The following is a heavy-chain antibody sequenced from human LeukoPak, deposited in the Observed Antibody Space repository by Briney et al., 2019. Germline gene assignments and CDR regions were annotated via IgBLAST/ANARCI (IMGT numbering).Heavy chain of an antibody. J-gene: IGHJ4*02. Sequence: GRSLRLSCAASGFTFSSYAMHWVRQAPGKGLEWVAVISYDGSNKYYADSVKGRFTISRDNSKNTLYLQMNSPRAEDTAVYYCARGQIVVVVAAYEYYFDYWGQGTLVTVSS. D-gene: IGHD2-15*01. CDR2: ISYDGSNK. CDR3: ARGQIVVVVAAYEYYFDY. CDR1: GFTFSSYA. V-gene: IGHV3-30*01.